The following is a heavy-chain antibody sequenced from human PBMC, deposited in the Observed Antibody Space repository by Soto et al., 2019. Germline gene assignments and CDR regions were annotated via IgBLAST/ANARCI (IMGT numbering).Heavy chain of an antibody. CDR1: GGSISSGGYY. CDR3: ARDYYYYDSSGYYRWIDS. J-gene: IGHJ4*02. V-gene: IGHV4-31*03. Sequence: PSETLSLTCTVSGGSISSGGYYWSWIRQHPGKGLEWIGYIYYSGSTYYNPSLKSRVTISVDTSKNQFSLKLSSVTAADTAVYYCARDYYYYDSSGYYRWIDSWGQGTLVTVSS. CDR2: IYYSGST. D-gene: IGHD3-22*01.